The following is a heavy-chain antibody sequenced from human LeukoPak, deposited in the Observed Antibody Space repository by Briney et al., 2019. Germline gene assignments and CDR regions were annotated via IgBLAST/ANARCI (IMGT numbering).Heavy chain of an antibody. D-gene: IGHD6-13*01. Sequence: PSETLSLTCTVSGGSISSTSYYWGWIRQPPGKGLEWIGTIYYTGSTFYSPSLKSRVTISVDTSKNQFSLNLTSVTAADTAVYYCARFGSSTWYKGAFDIWGQGTMVAVAS. CDR3: ARFGSSTWYKGAFDI. V-gene: IGHV4-39*07. CDR1: GGSISSTSYY. CDR2: IYYTGST. J-gene: IGHJ3*02.